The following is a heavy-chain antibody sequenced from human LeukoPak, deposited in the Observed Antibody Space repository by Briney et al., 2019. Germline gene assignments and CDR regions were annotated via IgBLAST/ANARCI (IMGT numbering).Heavy chain of an antibody. D-gene: IGHD3-22*01. CDR3: AQDDYDNKDYYVG. CDR1: GLTLSNYN. V-gene: IGHV3-48*01. Sequence: GGSLRLSCAASGLTLSNYNMNWVRQAPGKGLEWLSYIGSSNGNTYYADSVKGRFTISWDNDRNSLFLQMNSLRVEDTAVYYCAQDDYDNKDYYVGWGQGTLVTVSS. J-gene: IGHJ4*02. CDR2: IGSSNGNT.